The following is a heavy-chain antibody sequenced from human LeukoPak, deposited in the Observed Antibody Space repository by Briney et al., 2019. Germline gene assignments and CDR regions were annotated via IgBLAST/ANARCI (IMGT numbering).Heavy chain of an antibody. J-gene: IGHJ4*02. CDR1: GGSISSGGYY. CDR3: ARVAGHFDY. CDR2: IYHGGST. Sequence: SETLSLTCTVSGGSISSGGYYWSWIRQPPGKGLEWIGYIYHGGSTFYNPSLKSRVIISVDRSKNQFSLKLNSVTAADTAVYYCARVAGHFDYWGQGTLVTVSS. V-gene: IGHV4-30-2*01.